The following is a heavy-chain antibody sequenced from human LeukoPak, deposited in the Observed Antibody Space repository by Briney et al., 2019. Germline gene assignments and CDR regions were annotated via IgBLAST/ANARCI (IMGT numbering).Heavy chain of an antibody. V-gene: IGHV4-34*01. D-gene: IGHD1-26*01. Sequence: SETLSLTCAVYGGSFSGYYWSWIRQPPGKGLEWIGEINHSGSTNYNPSLKSRVTISVDTSKSQFSLKLSSVTAADTAVYYCARGYSGSSYNWFDPWGQGTLVTVSS. J-gene: IGHJ5*02. CDR3: ARGYSGSSYNWFDP. CDR1: GGSFSGYY. CDR2: INHSGST.